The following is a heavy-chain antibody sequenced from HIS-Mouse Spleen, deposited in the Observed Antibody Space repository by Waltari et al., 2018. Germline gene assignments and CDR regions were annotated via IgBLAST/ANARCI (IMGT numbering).Heavy chain of an antibody. D-gene: IGHD1-7*01. Sequence: EVQLLDSGGGLVQPGGSLRLSCSACGFTLSSYSMRWVRQAPGKGLEWVSAISGSGGSTYYADSVKGRFTISRDNSKNTLYLQMNSLRAEDTAVYYCLSVAIFSVANSYYFDYWGQGTLVTVSS. CDR2: ISGSGGST. V-gene: IGHV3-23*01. CDR1: GFTLSSYS. CDR3: LSVAIFSVANSYYFDY. J-gene: IGHJ4*02.